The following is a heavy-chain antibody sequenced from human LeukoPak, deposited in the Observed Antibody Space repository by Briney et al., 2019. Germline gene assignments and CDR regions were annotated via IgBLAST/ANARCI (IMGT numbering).Heavy chain of an antibody. D-gene: IGHD2-15*01. CDR2: INPNSGGT. V-gene: IGHV1-2*02. Sequence: ASVKVSCKASGYTFTSYGISWVRQAPGQGLEWMGWINPNSGGTNYAQKFQGRVTMTRDTSISTAYMELSRLRSDDTAVYYCAARVAFDAFDIWGQGTMVTVSS. J-gene: IGHJ3*02. CDR3: AARVAFDAFDI. CDR1: GYTFTSYG.